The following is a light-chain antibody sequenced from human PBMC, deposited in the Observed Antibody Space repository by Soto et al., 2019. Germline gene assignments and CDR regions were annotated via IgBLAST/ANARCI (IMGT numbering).Light chain of an antibody. CDR1: SSDIGDYNY. Sequence: QSALTQPPSASGSPGQSVTVSCTGTSSDIGDYNYVSWYQQHPGKAPKLMIYEVSKRPSGVPDRFSGSKSGNTASLTVSELQADDEADYYCSLYVGNNNLVFGGGTKLTVL. V-gene: IGLV2-8*01. J-gene: IGLJ2*01. CDR2: EVS. CDR3: SLYVGNNNLV.